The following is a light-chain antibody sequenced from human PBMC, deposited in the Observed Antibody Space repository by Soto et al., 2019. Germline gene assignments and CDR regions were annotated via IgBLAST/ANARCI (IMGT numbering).Light chain of an antibody. Sequence: DIQMTQSPSTLSASVGDRVTITCRASQSISSWLAWYQQKPGKAPKLLIYKASSLESGVPSRFSGSGSGTEFTRTISSRQPDDFGTYYCQQYNSLWTFGQGTKVEIK. V-gene: IGKV1-5*03. CDR2: KAS. CDR3: QQYNSLWT. J-gene: IGKJ1*01. CDR1: QSISSW.